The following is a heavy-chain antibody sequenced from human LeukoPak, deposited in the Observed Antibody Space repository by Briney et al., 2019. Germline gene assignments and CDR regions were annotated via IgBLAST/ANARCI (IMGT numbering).Heavy chain of an antibody. V-gene: IGHV1-69*01. J-gene: IGHJ4*02. CDR1: GGTFSSYA. Sequence: SVKVSCKASGGTFSSYAISWVRQAPGQGLEWMGGIIPIFGTANYAQKFQGRVTITADESTSTAYMELGSLRSEDTAVYYCARELGIGGRGYFDYWGQGTLVTVSS. CDR3: ARELGIGGRGYFDY. D-gene: IGHD7-27*01. CDR2: IIPIFGTA.